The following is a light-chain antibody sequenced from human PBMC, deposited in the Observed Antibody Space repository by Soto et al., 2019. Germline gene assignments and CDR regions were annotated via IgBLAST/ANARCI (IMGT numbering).Light chain of an antibody. CDR2: GAS. V-gene: IGKV3-15*01. CDR1: QSVSSN. CDR3: QQYNNWPPWT. J-gene: IGKJ1*01. Sequence: EIVWTQSPGTLSLSVGETATLACRARQSVSSNLDWSQQKTGQPPRLLIYGASNTATGIPATFSGSGSGTEFTLPISRLQSEDFAVYYCQQYNNWPPWTVGQGTKVEI.